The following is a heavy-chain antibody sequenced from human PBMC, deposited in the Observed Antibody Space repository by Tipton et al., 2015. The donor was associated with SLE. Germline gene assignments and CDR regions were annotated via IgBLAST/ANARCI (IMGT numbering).Heavy chain of an antibody. D-gene: IGHD2-8*01. CDR1: GGSLRDYF. V-gene: IGHV4-34*01. CDR2: INQRRST. J-gene: IGHJ5*01. Sequence: TLSLTCGVYGGSLRDYFCSWIRSPPGKGLGWIADINQRRSTNYNPSLRSRLSTSIDTSKKEFSLSLTSVTAADTAVYYCARHLGTYCADGVCPPGYRGNNWFDSWGPGTLVTVSS. CDR3: ARHLGTYCADGVCPPGYRGNNWFDS.